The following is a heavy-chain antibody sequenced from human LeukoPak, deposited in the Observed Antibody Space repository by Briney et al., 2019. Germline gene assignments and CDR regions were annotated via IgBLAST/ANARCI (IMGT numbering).Heavy chain of an antibody. J-gene: IGHJ3*02. CDR3: AREYYDILTGYYSPDAFDI. D-gene: IGHD3-9*01. Sequence: ASVKVSCKASGYTFTSYDINWVRQATGQGLEWMGWMNPNSGNTGYAQKFQGRVTMTRNTSISTAYMELSSLRSEDTAVYYCAREYYDILTGYYSPDAFDIWGQGTMVTVSS. CDR2: MNPNSGNT. CDR1: GYTFTSYD. V-gene: IGHV1-8*01.